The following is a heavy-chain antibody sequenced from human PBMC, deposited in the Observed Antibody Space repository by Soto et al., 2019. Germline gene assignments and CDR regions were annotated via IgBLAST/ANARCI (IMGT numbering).Heavy chain of an antibody. Sequence: GGSLRLSCAASGFTFSSYAMSWVRQAPGKGLEWVSAISGSGGSTYYADSVKGRFTISRDNSKNSLYLQMNNLRADDTAIYYCAKADTGWFAPWGRGTLVTVSS. CDR3: AKADTGWFAP. CDR2: ISGSGGST. J-gene: IGHJ5*02. D-gene: IGHD3-10*01. V-gene: IGHV3-23*01. CDR1: GFTFSSYA.